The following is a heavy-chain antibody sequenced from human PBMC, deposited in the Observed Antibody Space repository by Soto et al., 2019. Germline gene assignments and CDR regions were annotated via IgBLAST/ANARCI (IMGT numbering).Heavy chain of an antibody. CDR3: AKVGGSGSYAYYYGMDV. CDR1: GFTFSAYA. CDR2: ISGSGGST. Sequence: WGSLRLSCAASGFTFSAYAMTWVRQAPGKGLEWVSAISGSGGSTYYADSVKGRFTISRDNSKNTLYLQMNSLRAEDTAVYYCAKVGGSGSYAYYYGMDVWGQGTTVTVSS. V-gene: IGHV3-23*01. J-gene: IGHJ6*02. D-gene: IGHD3-10*01.